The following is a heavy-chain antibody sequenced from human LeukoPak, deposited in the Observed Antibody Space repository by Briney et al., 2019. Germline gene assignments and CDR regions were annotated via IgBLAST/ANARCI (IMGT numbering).Heavy chain of an antibody. J-gene: IGHJ6*02. V-gene: IGHV4-59*08. CDR3: ARLRGGSYAPDAYFYYGMDV. CDR2: ISYSGRT. D-gene: IGHD1-26*01. CDR1: GDSISTYY. Sequence: SETLSLTCTVSGDSISTYYWTWIRQPPGKGLEWLGYISYSGRTNYNPSLKSRVTISVDTSKNQFSLKLRSVTASDTAVYYCARLRGGSYAPDAYFYYGMDVWGQGTTVIVSS.